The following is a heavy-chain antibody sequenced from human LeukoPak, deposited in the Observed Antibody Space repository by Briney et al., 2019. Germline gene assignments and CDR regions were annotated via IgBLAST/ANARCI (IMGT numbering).Heavy chain of an antibody. V-gene: IGHV3-21*05. Sequence: GGPLRLSCAASGFTFSLYAMNWVRQAPGKGLEWISYINSGGDDIHYAASVRGRFTISRDDARNTLYLQLSSLRAEDTAVYYCARDTIQPGLIDDWGQGTLVTVSS. J-gene: IGHJ4*02. CDR2: INSGGDDI. CDR3: ARDTIQPGLIDD. D-gene: IGHD2-2*01. CDR1: GFTFSLYA.